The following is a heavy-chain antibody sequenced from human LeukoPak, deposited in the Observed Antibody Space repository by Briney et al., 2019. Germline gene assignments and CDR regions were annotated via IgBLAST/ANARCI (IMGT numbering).Heavy chain of an antibody. V-gene: IGHV4-31*03. D-gene: IGHD2-15*01. CDR3: ARVYCSGGSCRFDY. CDR1: GGSISRGGYY. Sequence: SETLSLTCTVSGGSISRGGYYWSWIRQHPGKGREWIGYIYYSGSTYYNPSLKSRVTISVDTSKNQFSLKLSSAAAEDTAVYYCARVYCSGGSCRFDYWGQGTLVTVSS. CDR2: IYYSGST. J-gene: IGHJ4*02.